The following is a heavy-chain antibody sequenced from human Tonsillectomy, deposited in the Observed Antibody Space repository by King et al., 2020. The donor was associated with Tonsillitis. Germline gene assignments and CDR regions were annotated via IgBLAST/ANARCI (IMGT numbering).Heavy chain of an antibody. CDR3: ASEYYYDSSGYSPLFDY. CDR2: IKQDGSEK. V-gene: IGHV3-7*03. CDR1: GFTFSSYW. D-gene: IGHD3-22*01. J-gene: IGHJ4*01. Sequence: VQLVESGGGLVQPGGSLRLSCAASGFTFSSYWMSWVRQAPGKGLEWVANIKQDGSEKYYVDSVKGRFTISRDNAKNSLYLQMNSLTAEDTAVYYCASEYYYDSSGYSPLFDYWGHGTLVTVSA.